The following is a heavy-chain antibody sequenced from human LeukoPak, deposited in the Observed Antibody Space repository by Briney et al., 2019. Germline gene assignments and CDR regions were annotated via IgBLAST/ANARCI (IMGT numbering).Heavy chain of an antibody. CDR3: TRDQLDSSRYYYADY. J-gene: IGHJ4*02. CDR2: IRNEAYGGTT. D-gene: IGHD3-22*01. CDR1: GSTFGDYT. V-gene: IGHV3-49*04. Sequence: GGSLRLSCTASGSTFGDYTMNWVRQAPGKGLEWVGFIRNEAYGGTTEYAASVKGRFTISRDDSKSIAYLQMNSLKTEDTAVYYCTRDQLDSSRYYYADYWGQGTLVTVSS.